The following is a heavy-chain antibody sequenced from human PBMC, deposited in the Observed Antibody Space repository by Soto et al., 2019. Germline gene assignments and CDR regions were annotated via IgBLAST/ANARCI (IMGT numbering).Heavy chain of an antibody. Sequence: PSETLSLTCPISGGPISSSRYYWGRIRQPPEKGLEWIASIYYSGSTYYNPSLKSRVTISVDTSKNQVSLKLGSVTAADTAVYYCARRLYYDSSGFEGGGMDVWGQGTTVTVSS. J-gene: IGHJ6*02. V-gene: IGHV4-39*01. D-gene: IGHD3-22*01. CDR2: IYYSGST. CDR3: ARRLYYDSSGFEGGGMDV. CDR1: GGPISSSRYY.